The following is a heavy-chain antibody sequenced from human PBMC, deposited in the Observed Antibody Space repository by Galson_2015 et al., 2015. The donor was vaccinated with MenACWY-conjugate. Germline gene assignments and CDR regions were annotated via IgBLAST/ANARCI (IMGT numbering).Heavy chain of an antibody. D-gene: IGHD1-1*01. V-gene: IGHV3-74*01. Sequence: SLRLSCAASGFTFNNYWMHWVRQPPGKGLEWISYIKADGSFSNYAASVKGRFTISTDNAKNMVYLQMDGLGDEDTAVYFCARDNNWSFDSRGQGTLVTVSS. CDR2: IKADGSFS. CDR3: ARDNNWSFDS. J-gene: IGHJ4*02. CDR1: GFTFNNYW.